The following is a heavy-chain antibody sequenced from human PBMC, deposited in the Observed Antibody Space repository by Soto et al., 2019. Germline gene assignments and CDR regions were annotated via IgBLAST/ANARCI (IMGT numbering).Heavy chain of an antibody. V-gene: IGHV1-46*01. Sequence: ASVKVSCKASGYTFTSYYMHWVRQAPGQGLEWMGIIDPSGGSTSYAQKFQGRVTMTRDTSTSTVYMELSSLRSEDTAVYYCARDLGPKITMVRGAPVDYYYYGMDVWGQGTTVTVSS. CDR1: GYTFTSYY. CDR3: ARDLGPKITMVRGAPVDYYYYGMDV. J-gene: IGHJ6*02. D-gene: IGHD3-10*01. CDR2: IDPSGGST.